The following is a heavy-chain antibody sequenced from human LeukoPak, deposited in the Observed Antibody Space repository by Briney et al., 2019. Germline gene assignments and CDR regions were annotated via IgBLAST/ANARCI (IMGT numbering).Heavy chain of an antibody. D-gene: IGHD4-11*01. CDR2: IYTSGST. J-gene: IGHJ5*02. CDR1: GGSISSGSYY. CDR3: ARVSNGWFDP. Sequence: SQTLSLTCTVSGGSISSGSYYWSWIRQPAGKGLEWIGRIYTSGSTNYNPSLKSRVTISVDTSKNQFSLKLSSVTAADTAVYHCARVSNGWFDPWGQGTLLTVSS. V-gene: IGHV4-61*02.